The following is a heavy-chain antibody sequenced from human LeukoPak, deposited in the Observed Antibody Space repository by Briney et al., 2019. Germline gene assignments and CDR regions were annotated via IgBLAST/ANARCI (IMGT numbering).Heavy chain of an antibody. CDR2: ISAYNGNT. Sequence: ASVKVSCKASAYTFTSYGISWVRQAPGQGLEWMGWISAYNGNTNYAQKLRGRVTMTTDTSTSTAYMELRSLRSDDTAVYYCARSVNFKWEPPLTPPYYWGQGTLVTVSS. CDR1: AYTFTSYG. V-gene: IGHV1-18*01. D-gene: IGHD1-26*01. J-gene: IGHJ4*02. CDR3: ARSVNFKWEPPLTPPYY.